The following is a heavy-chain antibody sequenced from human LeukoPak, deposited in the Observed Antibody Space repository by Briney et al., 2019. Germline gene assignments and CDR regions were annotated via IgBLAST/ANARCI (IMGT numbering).Heavy chain of an antibody. CDR3: ARDRGSRSIAALTHFDY. D-gene: IGHD6-6*01. Sequence: KASETLSLTCAVYGGSFSGYYWTWIRQPPGKGLEWIGEINHSRSTKYSPSLKSRVTISVDTSKNQFSLKLSSVTAADTAVYYCARDRGSRSIAALTHFDYWGQGTLVTVSS. CDR2: INHSRST. J-gene: IGHJ4*02. CDR1: GGSFSGYY. V-gene: IGHV4-34*01.